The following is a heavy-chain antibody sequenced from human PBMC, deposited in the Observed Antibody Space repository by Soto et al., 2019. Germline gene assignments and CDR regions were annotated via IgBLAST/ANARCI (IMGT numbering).Heavy chain of an antibody. CDR1: GFTFSSYA. J-gene: IGHJ4*02. CDR2: ISSNGGST. CDR3: ARGYGRNFDY. D-gene: IGHD5-18*01. Sequence: GGSLRLSCAASGFTFSSYAMHWVRQAPGKGLEYVSAISSNGGSTYYANSVKGRFTISRDNSKNTLYLQMGSLRAEDMAVYYCARGYGRNFDYWGQGTLVTVSS. V-gene: IGHV3-64*01.